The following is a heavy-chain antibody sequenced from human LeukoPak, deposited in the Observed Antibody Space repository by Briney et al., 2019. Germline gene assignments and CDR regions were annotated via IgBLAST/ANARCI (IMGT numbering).Heavy chain of an antibody. J-gene: IGHJ4*02. V-gene: IGHV3-23*01. D-gene: IGHD2-15*01. CDR3: ARGWPYY. CDR1: GFTLRKHA. CDR2: IGGSGTTT. Sequence: PGGSLRLSCTASGFTLRKHAMAWVRQAPGKGLECVSVIGGSGTTTYYIDSVKGRFIVSRDNSKNTVYLQMNSLGAEDTAVYYCARGWPYYWGQGALVTVSS.